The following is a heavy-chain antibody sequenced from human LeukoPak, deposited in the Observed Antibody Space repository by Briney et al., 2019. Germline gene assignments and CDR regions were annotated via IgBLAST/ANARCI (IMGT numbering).Heavy chain of an antibody. CDR1: GFTFSSYS. CDR2: VSFDGSNE. D-gene: IGHD2-21*01. V-gene: IGHV3-30*03. Sequence: GGSLRLSCAASGFTFSSYSMNWVRQAPGKGLEWVAGVSFDGSNEYYADSVKGRFTISRDNSKNTLCLQMNSLRAEDTAVYYCARENHILAFDIWGQGTMVTVSS. CDR3: ARENHILAFDI. J-gene: IGHJ3*02.